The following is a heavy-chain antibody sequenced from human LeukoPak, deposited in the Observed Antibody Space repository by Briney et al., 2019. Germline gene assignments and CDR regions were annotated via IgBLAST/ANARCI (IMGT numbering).Heavy chain of an antibody. Sequence: GGALRLSCAASGFTFSSYAMSWVRQAPGKGLEWGSAISGSGGSTYYADSVKGRFTISRDNSKNTLYLQMNSLRAEDTAVYYCAKDAGYGSGKLGFDYWGQGTLVTVSS. V-gene: IGHV3-23*01. CDR3: AKDAGYGSGKLGFDY. CDR2: ISGSGGST. J-gene: IGHJ4*02. CDR1: GFTFSSYA. D-gene: IGHD3-10*01.